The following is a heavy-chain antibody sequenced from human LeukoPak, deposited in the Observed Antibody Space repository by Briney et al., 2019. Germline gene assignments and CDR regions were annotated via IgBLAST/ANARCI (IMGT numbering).Heavy chain of an antibody. CDR2: ISGSSSYI. Sequence: GGSLRLSCAASGFTFSSYNMNWVRQAPGKGLEWVSSISGSSSYIYYADSVKGRFTISRDNAKNSLYLQMNSLRAEDTAVYYCARGPGGYCSSTSCYTVYWGQGTLVTVSS. D-gene: IGHD2-2*02. CDR1: GFTFSSYN. V-gene: IGHV3-21*01. CDR3: ARGPGGYCSSTSCYTVY. J-gene: IGHJ4*02.